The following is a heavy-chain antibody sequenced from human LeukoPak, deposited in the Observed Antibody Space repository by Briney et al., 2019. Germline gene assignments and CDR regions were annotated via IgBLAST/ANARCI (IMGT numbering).Heavy chain of an antibody. J-gene: IGHJ4*02. Sequence: GGSLRLSCSASGFTFSDYSMHWVRQAPGKGLEYVSAISSNGGSTYYASSVKGRFTISRDNSKNTPYLQMGSLRTEDMAVYYCARVAARVSLDYWGQGTLVTVSS. CDR3: ARVAARVSLDY. V-gene: IGHV3-64*01. CDR2: ISSNGGST. CDR1: GFTFSDYS. D-gene: IGHD2-15*01.